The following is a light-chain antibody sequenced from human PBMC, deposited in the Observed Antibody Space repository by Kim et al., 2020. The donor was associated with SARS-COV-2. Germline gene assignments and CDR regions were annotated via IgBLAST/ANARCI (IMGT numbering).Light chain of an antibody. CDR2: GAS. CDR1: QSVRSN. CDR3: QQYNNWYT. J-gene: IGKJ2*01. V-gene: IGKV3-15*01. Sequence: EIVMTQSPATLSVSPGERATLTCRASQSVRSNLAWLQQKPGQAPRLLIYGASTRATGIPARFSGSGSGTEFTLTISGLQSEDFAVYHCQQYNNWYTFGQGTKLEI.